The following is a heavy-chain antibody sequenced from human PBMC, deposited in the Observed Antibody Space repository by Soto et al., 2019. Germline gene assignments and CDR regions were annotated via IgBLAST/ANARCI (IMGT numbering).Heavy chain of an antibody. CDR3: AKDRAGRDIVVVPAALPLDY. D-gene: IGHD2-2*01. CDR1: GFTFSSYA. Sequence: GGSLRLSCAASGFTFSSYAMSWVRQAPGKGLDWVSAISGSGGSTYYADSVKGRFTISRDNSKNTLYLQMNSLRAEDTAVYYCAKDRAGRDIVVVPAALPLDYWGQGTLVTVPQ. J-gene: IGHJ4*02. V-gene: IGHV3-23*01. CDR2: ISGSGGST.